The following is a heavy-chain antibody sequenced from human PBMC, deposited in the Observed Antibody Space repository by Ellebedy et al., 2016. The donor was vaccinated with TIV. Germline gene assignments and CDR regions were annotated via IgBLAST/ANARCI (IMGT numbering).Heavy chain of an antibody. Sequence: GESLKISCAASGFTFSNYVMTWVRQAPGRGLEWVAFISYDGSEVYYADSVKGRFTISRDNSKNTLYLQLNSLRAEDTAVYYCAREFHDYFFDYWGQGTLVTVSS. J-gene: IGHJ4*02. CDR1: GFTFSNYV. CDR2: ISYDGSEV. CDR3: AREFHDYFFDY. V-gene: IGHV3-30*03. D-gene: IGHD2-21*02.